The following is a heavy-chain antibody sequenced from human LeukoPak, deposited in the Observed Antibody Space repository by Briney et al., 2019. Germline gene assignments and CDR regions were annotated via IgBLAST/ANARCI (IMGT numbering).Heavy chain of an antibody. CDR2: ISGSGGNT. CDR1: GFTFSSYA. Sequence: GGSLRLSCAASGFTFSSYAMGWVGQAPGKGLEWISAISGSGGNTYYAASVKGRFTFSRDNSKNTLFLQMNSLRAEDTAVYYCAKGPKIPAPTYYFDYWGQGTLVTVSS. V-gene: IGHV3-23*01. D-gene: IGHD2-2*01. J-gene: IGHJ4*02. CDR3: AKGPKIPAPTYYFDY.